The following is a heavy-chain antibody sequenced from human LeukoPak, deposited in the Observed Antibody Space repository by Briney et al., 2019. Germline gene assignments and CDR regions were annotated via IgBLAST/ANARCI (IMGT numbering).Heavy chain of an antibody. J-gene: IGHJ4*02. V-gene: IGHV3-20*04. CDR1: GFTFDDYG. CDR3: ARVEQETVDPDFDY. Sequence: GGSLRLSCAASGFTFDDYGMSWVRQAPGKGLDWVSGINWNGGSTGYADSVKGRFTISRDNAKNSLYLQMNSLRAEDTALYYCARVEQETVDPDFDYWGQGTLVTVSS. CDR2: INWNGGST. D-gene: IGHD4-11*01.